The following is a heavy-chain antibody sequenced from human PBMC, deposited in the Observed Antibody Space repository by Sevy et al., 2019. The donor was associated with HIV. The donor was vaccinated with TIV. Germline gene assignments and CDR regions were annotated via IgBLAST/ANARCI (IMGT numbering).Heavy chain of an antibody. Sequence: ASVKVSCKAAGYSFTNFDINWVRQATGQGLEWMGWMNPNNGNTHYAQKFQGRVTMTRSSSANTASMGLSSLTSEDTAIYYCARARLDYEFWSGSYFSRAPWGYKYYAMDVWGQGTTVTVSS. D-gene: IGHD3-3*01. CDR2: MNPNNGNT. V-gene: IGHV1-8*01. CDR3: ARARLDYEFWSGSYFSRAPWGYKYYAMDV. J-gene: IGHJ6*02. CDR1: GYSFTNFD.